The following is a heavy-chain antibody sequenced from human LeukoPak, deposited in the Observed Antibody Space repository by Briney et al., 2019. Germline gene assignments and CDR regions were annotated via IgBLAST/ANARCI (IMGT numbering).Heavy chain of an antibody. CDR1: GFSFSSYS. V-gene: IGHV3-9*01. J-gene: IGHJ6*02. Sequence: SLRLSCVASGFSFSSYSMNWVRQAPGKGLEWVSGISWNSGSIGYADSVKGRFTISRDNAKNSLYLQMNSLRAEDTALYYCAKVGGIAAAVYYYGMDVWGQGTTVTVSS. CDR3: AKVGGIAAAVYYYGMDV. D-gene: IGHD6-13*01. CDR2: ISWNSGSI.